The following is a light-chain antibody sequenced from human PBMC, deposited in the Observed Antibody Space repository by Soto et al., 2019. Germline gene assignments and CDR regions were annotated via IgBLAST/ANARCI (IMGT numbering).Light chain of an antibody. CDR1: QSISSY. CDR3: QPSHSTPLT. V-gene: IGKV1-39*01. J-gene: IGKJ4*01. CDR2: AAS. Sequence: DIQMSQSPSSLSESVGDRVTITCRASQSISSYLNWYQQKPGKAPKLLIYAASSLQSGVPSRFSGSGSGTDFTLTISTLQPEASATYYRQPSHSTPLTFRGGPK.